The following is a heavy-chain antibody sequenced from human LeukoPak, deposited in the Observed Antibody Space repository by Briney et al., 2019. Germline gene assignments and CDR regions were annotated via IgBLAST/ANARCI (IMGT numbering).Heavy chain of an antibody. CDR3: ARPYTGSYYYDY. CDR2: IWYDGSNP. J-gene: IGHJ4*02. Sequence: GRSLRLSCAASGFTFSSYGMHWVRQAPGKGLEWLALIWYDGSNPYYADSVKGRFTTSRDNSKNTLYLQMNCLRPEDTAVYYCARPYTGSYYYDYWGQGTLVTVSS. V-gene: IGHV3-33*01. CDR1: GFTFSSYG. D-gene: IGHD1-26*01.